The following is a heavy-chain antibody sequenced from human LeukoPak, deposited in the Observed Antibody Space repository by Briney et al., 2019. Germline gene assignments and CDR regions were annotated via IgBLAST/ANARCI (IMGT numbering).Heavy chain of an antibody. J-gene: IGHJ4*02. Sequence: GGTLRLSCAASGFTFSSYSMNWVPQAPGKGLEWVSSISSSSSYIYYADSVKGRFTISRDNAKNSLYLQMNSLRAEDTAVYYCASGQQLILGYWGQGTLVTVSS. V-gene: IGHV3-21*01. CDR3: ASGQQLILGY. CDR2: ISSSSSYI. CDR1: GFTFSSYS. D-gene: IGHD6-13*01.